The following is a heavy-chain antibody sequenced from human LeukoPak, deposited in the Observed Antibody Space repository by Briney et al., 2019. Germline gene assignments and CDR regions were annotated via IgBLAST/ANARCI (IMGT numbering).Heavy chain of an antibody. CDR2: IYYSGST. J-gene: IGHJ5*02. CDR1: GCSLSSYH. CDR3: ARGPRVGWFDP. V-gene: IGHV4-59*08. Sequence: SETLSLTCTVSGCSLSSYHWSWIRQPPGKGLEWIGYIYYSGSTNYNPSLKSRVTISVDTSKNQFSLKLSSVTAADTAVYYCARGPRVGWFDPWGQGTLVTVSS. D-gene: IGHD3-10*01.